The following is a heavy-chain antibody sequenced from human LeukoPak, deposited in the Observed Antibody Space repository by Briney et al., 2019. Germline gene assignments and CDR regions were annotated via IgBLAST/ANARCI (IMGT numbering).Heavy chain of an antibody. D-gene: IGHD3-10*01. CDR2: INHSGST. CDR1: GGSFSGYY. J-gene: IGHJ4*02. CDR3: ARTVRGVITYYFDY. Sequence: SETLSLTCAVYGGSFSGYYWSWIRQPPGKGLEWIGEINHSGSTNYNPSLKSRVTISVDTSKNQFSLKLSSVTAADTAVYYCARTVRGVITYYFDYWGQGTLVTVSS. V-gene: IGHV4-34*01.